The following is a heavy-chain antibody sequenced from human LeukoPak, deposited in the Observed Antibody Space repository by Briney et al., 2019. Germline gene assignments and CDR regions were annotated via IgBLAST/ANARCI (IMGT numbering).Heavy chain of an antibody. CDR3: AKQAVAGSYYYYYMDV. CDR2: ISGSGGST. D-gene: IGHD6-19*01. CDR1: AFTFSSYA. V-gene: IGHV3-23*01. J-gene: IGHJ6*03. Sequence: PGGSLRLSCAASAFTFSSYAMSWVRQAPGKGLEWVSAISGSGGSTYYADSVKGRFTISRDNSKNTLYLQMNSLRAEDTAVYYCAKQAVAGSYYYYYMDVWGKGTTVTVSS.